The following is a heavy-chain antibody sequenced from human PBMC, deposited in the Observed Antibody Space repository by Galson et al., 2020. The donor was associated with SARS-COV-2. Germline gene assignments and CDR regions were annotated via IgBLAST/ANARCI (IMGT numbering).Heavy chain of an antibody. Sequence: GESLKISCKASGYTFSSYYMHWVRQAPGQGLEWMGIINPGGGSTVYAQKFQGRVTMTRDTSTSTVYMDLRSLRSEDTAVYYCARSSYYFGSGSYSDDGFDVWGHGTMVTVSS. V-gene: IGHV1-46*01. CDR1: GYTFSSYY. CDR2: INPGGGST. J-gene: IGHJ3*01. D-gene: IGHD3-10*01. CDR3: ARSSYYFGSGSYSDDGFDV.